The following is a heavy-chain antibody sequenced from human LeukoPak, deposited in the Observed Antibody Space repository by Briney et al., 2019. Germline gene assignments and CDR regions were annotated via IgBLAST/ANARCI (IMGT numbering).Heavy chain of an antibody. CDR2: IYDSGST. D-gene: IGHD1-26*01. J-gene: IGHJ3*02. CDR1: GGSISSDY. CDR3: ARRGSMGGSFVGAFDI. Sequence: SETLSLTCTVSGGSISSDYWSWIRQPPGKGLEWIGYIYDSGSTNYIPSLKSRVTMSLDTSKNQFSLKLSSVTAADTAVYYCARRGSMGGSFVGAFDIWGQVKIVTVSS. V-gene: IGHV4-59*08.